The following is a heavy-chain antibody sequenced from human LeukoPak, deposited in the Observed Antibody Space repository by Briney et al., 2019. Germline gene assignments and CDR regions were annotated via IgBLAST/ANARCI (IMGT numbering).Heavy chain of an antibody. D-gene: IGHD3-22*01. V-gene: IGHV3-23*01. CDR1: GFTVSSNY. J-gene: IGHJ4*02. Sequence: PGGSLRLSCAASGFTVSSNYMSWVRQAPGKGLEWVLAISGSGTSTYNADSVKGRFTISRDNSKNTLYLQMNSLRAEDTAVYYCEGTYYYDSSDDYWGQGTLVTVSS. CDR2: ISGSGTST. CDR3: EGTYYYDSSDDY.